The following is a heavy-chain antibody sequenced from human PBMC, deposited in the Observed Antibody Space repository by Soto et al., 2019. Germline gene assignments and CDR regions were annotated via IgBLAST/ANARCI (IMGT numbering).Heavy chain of an antibody. CDR2: VSHVDDNK. CDR1: GFPFSSYR. J-gene: IGHJ6*02. V-gene: IGHV3-30-3*01. D-gene: IGHD1-1*01. CDR3: ARGNMDV. Sequence: GGSLRLSCAASGFPFSSYRMSWVRQALGRGLEWVAVVSHVDDNKYYADSVRGRFTISRDNSKKMLYLQMNSLRADDTALYYYARGNMDVWGQGTTVTVSS.